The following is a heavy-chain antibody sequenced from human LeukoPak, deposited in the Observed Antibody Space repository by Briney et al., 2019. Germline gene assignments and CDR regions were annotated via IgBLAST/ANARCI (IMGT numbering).Heavy chain of an antibody. Sequence: GGSLRLSCAASGFTFSSYGMHWVRQAPGKGLEWVAVIWYDGSNKYYADSVKGRFTNSRDNSKNTLYLQMNSLRAEDTAVYYCARDYLPYYYYYGMDVWGQGTTVTVSS. CDR3: ARDYLPYYYYYGMDV. CDR1: GFTFSSYG. J-gene: IGHJ6*02. CDR2: IWYDGSNK. V-gene: IGHV3-33*01.